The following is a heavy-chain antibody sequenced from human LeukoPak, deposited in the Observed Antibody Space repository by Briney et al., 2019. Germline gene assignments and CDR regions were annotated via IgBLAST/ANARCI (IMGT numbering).Heavy chain of an antibody. D-gene: IGHD6-19*01. Sequence: ASVKVSCKASGYTFTSYGISWVRQAPGQGLEGMGWISAYNGNTNYAQKLQGRVTMTTDTSTSTAYLELRSLRSDDTAVYYCARLAVAGTRFDYWGQGTLVTVSS. V-gene: IGHV1-18*01. CDR1: GYTFTSYG. CDR2: ISAYNGNT. J-gene: IGHJ4*02. CDR3: ARLAVAGTRFDY.